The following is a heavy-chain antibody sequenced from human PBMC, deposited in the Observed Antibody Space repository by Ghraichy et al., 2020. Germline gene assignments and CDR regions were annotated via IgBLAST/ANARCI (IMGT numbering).Heavy chain of an antibody. V-gene: IGHV1-8*01. Sequence: ASVKVSCKASGYTFTSYDINWVRQATGQGLEWMGWMNPNSGNTGYAQKFQGRVTMTRNTSISTAYMELSSLRSEDTAVYYCARDLCYSNYYYYHGMDVWGQGTTVTVSS. CDR3: ARDLCYSNYYYYHGMDV. D-gene: IGHD4-11*01. CDR1: GYTFTSYD. CDR2: MNPNSGNT. J-gene: IGHJ6*02.